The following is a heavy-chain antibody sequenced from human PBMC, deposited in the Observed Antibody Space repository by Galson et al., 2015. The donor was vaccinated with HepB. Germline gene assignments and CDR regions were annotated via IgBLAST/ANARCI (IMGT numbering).Heavy chain of an antibody. Sequence: SVKVSCKASGYTFTSYYMHWVRQASGQGLEWMGWMNPNSGNTGYAQKFQGRVTMTRNTSISTAYMELSSLRSEDTAVYYCAREPLPLAAAGHSGYNWFDPWGQGTLVTVSS. CDR1: GYTFTSYY. V-gene: IGHV1-8*02. CDR2: MNPNSGNT. D-gene: IGHD6-13*01. CDR3: AREPLPLAAAGHSGYNWFDP. J-gene: IGHJ5*02.